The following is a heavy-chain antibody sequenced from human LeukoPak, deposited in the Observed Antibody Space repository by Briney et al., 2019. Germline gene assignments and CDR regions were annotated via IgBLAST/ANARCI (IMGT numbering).Heavy chain of an antibody. V-gene: IGHV3-53*01. D-gene: IGHD6-13*01. CDR2: IYSGGST. CDR3: ARGRGYSSSWYYFDY. Sequence: GGSLRLSCAASGFTVSSNYMSWVRQAPGKGLEWVSVIYSGGSTYYADSVKGRFTISRDNSKNTLYLQMNSLRAEDTAVYYCARGRGYSSSWYYFDYWGQGTLVTVSS. CDR1: GFTVSSNY. J-gene: IGHJ4*02.